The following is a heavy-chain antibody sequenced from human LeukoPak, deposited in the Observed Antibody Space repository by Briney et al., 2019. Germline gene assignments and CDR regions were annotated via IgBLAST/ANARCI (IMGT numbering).Heavy chain of an antibody. CDR3: AKTNRGAFDI. Sequence: GGSLRLSCAASGFILNSYGMHWVRQAPGKGLEWVADIWFDGKNQHFADSVRGRFAISRDNSKNTLYLQMNSLRAEDTAVYYCAKTNRGAFDIWGQGTMVTVSS. D-gene: IGHD2-8*01. CDR1: GFILNSYG. J-gene: IGHJ3*02. CDR2: IWFDGKNQ. V-gene: IGHV3-33*06.